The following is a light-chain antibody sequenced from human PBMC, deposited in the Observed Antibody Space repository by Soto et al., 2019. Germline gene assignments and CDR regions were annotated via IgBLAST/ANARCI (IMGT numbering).Light chain of an antibody. Sequence: QSALTQPASVSGSPGQSITISCTGTASDIGAYNYVSWYQQHPGKAPKVIIYHVSNRPSGVSNRFSGSKSGDTASLTISRLQAEDEADYYCNSYTTSNTMVFGGGTQLTVL. CDR3: NSYTTSNTMV. CDR1: ASDIGAYNY. J-gene: IGLJ2*01. V-gene: IGLV2-14*01. CDR2: HVS.